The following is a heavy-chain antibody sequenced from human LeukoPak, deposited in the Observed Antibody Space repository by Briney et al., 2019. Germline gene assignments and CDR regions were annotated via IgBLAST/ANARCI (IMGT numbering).Heavy chain of an antibody. CDR1: GFTFSSSW. J-gene: IGHJ4*02. D-gene: IGHD3-22*01. Sequence: GGSLRLSCAASGFTFSSSWMNWVRQAPGKGLEWVADIKQDGSEKYYVDSVKGRFTISRDNAKNSLFLQMISLGAEDTAVYYCARGDYYDRFFDYWGQGTLVTVSS. CDR3: ARGDYYDRFFDY. CDR2: IKQDGSEK. V-gene: IGHV3-7*01.